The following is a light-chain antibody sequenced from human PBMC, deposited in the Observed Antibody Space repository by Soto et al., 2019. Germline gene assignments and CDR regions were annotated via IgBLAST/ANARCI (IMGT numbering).Light chain of an antibody. V-gene: IGKV3-15*01. CDR2: GTS. CDR1: QSISSN. J-gene: IGKJ4*01. CDR3: QQYNNWPPLT. Sequence: EIVMTQSPATLSVSPGERATLFCRASQSISSNLDWYQQKPGQAPRLLIYGTSTRATGIPARFSGSGSGTEFSLTISSLQYQDFAVYYWQQYNNWPPLTFGGGTKGKIK.